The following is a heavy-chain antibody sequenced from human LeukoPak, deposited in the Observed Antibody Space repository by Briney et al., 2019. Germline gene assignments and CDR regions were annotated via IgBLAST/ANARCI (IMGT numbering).Heavy chain of an antibody. CDR2: INNDGSST. V-gene: IGHV3-74*01. CDR1: GFTFSSYW. J-gene: IGHJ4*02. D-gene: IGHD5-18*01. Sequence: GGSLRLSCAASGFTFSSYWMHWVRQAPGKGLVWVSRINNDGSSTSYAESVKGRSTISRDNAKNTLHLQMNSLRAGDTAVYYCATGYNLDYWGQGTLVTVSS. CDR3: ATGYNLDY.